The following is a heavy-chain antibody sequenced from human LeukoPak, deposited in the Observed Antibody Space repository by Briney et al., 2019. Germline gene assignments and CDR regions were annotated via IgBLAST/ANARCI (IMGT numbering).Heavy chain of an antibody. CDR3: ARSHYYDSSGYVDY. CDR1: GYTFTSYG. V-gene: IGHV1-18*01. D-gene: IGHD3-22*01. J-gene: IGHJ4*02. Sequence: GASVKVSCKASGYTFTSYGISWVRQAPGQGLEWMGWISAYNGNTNYAQKLQGRVTMTTDTSTSTAYMELRSLRSDDTVVYYCARSHYYDSSGYVDYWGQGTLVTVSS. CDR2: ISAYNGNT.